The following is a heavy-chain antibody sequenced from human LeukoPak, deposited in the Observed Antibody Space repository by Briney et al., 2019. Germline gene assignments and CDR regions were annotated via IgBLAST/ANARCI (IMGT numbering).Heavy chain of an antibody. V-gene: IGHV4-39*01. Sequence: PSETLSLTCTVSGGSISSSSYYWGWIRQPPGKGLEWIGSIYYSGSTYYNPSLKSRVTISVDTSKNQFSLKLSSVTAADTAVYYCASPRVRLGELSFDFDYWSQGTLVTVSS. CDR2: IYYSGST. J-gene: IGHJ4*02. CDR1: GGSISSSSYY. D-gene: IGHD3-16*02. CDR3: ASPRVRLGELSFDFDY.